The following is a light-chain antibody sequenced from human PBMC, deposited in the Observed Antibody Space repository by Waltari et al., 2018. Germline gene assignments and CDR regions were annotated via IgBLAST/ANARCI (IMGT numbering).Light chain of an antibody. CDR2: DTS. Sequence: EIVLTQSPVTLSLSPGERPTLSCRASQSVDSYLTWYQQKRGQPPRLLIYDTSNRATGIPARFSGSGSGTDFTLTISSLEPDDFAVYFCQLRIKWPPEITFGQGTRLEIK. CDR1: QSVDSY. CDR3: QLRIKWPPEIT. V-gene: IGKV3-11*01. J-gene: IGKJ5*01.